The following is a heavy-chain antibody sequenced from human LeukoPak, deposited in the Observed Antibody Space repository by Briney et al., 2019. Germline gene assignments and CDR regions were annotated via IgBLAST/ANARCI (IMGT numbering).Heavy chain of an antibody. CDR3: ARHGDGYNYDYDY. J-gene: IGHJ4*02. D-gene: IGHD5-24*01. CDR2: IDPSDSYT. V-gene: IGHV5-10-1*01. CDR1: GYIFTSYC. Sequence: GESLKISCKGSGYIFTSYCISWVRQMPGKGLEWMGRIDPSDSYTNYSPSFQGHVTISADKSISTAYLQWSSLKASDAAMYYCARHGDGYNYDYDYWGQGTLVTVSS.